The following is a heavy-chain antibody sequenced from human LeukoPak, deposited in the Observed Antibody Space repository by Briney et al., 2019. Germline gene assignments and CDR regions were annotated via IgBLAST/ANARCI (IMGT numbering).Heavy chain of an antibody. CDR3: ASTAKIAAAGTDRDY. V-gene: IGHV3-66*01. D-gene: IGHD6-13*01. CDR1: GFTVSSNY. J-gene: IGHJ4*02. Sequence: GGSLRLSCAASGFTVSSNYMSWVRQAPGKGLEWVSVIYSGGSTYYADSVKGRFTISRDNSKNTLYLQMNSLRAEDTAVYYCASTAKIAAAGTDRDYWGQGTLVTVSS. CDR2: IYSGGST.